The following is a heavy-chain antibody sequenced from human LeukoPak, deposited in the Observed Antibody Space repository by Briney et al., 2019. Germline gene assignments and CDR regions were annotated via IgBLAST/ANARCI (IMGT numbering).Heavy chain of an antibody. CDR3: ARITRSDYDILTGLPLYYYYGMDV. J-gene: IGHJ6*04. CDR2: IIPIFGTA. V-gene: IGHV1-69*06. CDR1: GGTFSSYA. Sequence: ASVKVSCKASGGTFSSYAISWVRQAPGQGLEWMGGIIPIFGTANYAQKFQGRVTITADKSTSTAYMELSSLRSEDTAVYYCARITRSDYDILTGLPLYYYYGMDVWGKGTTVTVSS. D-gene: IGHD3-9*01.